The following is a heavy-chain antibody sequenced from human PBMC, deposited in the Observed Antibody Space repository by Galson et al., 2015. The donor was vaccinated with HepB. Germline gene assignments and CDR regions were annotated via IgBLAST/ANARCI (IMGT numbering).Heavy chain of an antibody. CDR2: FDPEDGET. D-gene: IGHD3-9*01. Sequence: QSGAEVKKPGESLKISCKVSGYTLTELSMHWVRQAPGKGLEWMGGFDPEDGETIYAQKFQGRVTMTEDTSTDTAYMELSSLRSEDTAVYYCATGLRYFDWLSERRFDYWGQGTLVTVSS. CDR1: GYTLTELS. J-gene: IGHJ4*02. V-gene: IGHV1-24*01. CDR3: ATGLRYFDWLSERRFDY.